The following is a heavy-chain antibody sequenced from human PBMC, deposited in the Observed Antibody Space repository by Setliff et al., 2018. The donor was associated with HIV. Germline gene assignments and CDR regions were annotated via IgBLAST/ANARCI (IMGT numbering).Heavy chain of an antibody. D-gene: IGHD2-15*01. CDR2: TNPGSGNT. Sequence: GASVKVSCKASGYTFSTYSIHWVRQAPGQRLEWMGWTNPGSGNTQYSQKLQGRITITRDSSASTVYLELSSLRFEDTAVYYCARVYCSGGACYSLNSWGQGALVTVSS. CDR1: GYTFSTYS. V-gene: IGHV1-3*01. CDR3: ARVYCSGGACYSLNS. J-gene: IGHJ4*02.